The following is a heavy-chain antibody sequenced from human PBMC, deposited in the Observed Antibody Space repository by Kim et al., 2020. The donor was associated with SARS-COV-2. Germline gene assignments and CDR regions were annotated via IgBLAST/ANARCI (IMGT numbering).Heavy chain of an antibody. J-gene: IGHJ1*01. Sequence: SETLSLTCAVYGGSFSGYYWSWIRQPPGKGLGWIGEISHSGSTNYNQSLKSRVTISVDTSKNKFSLKLSSVTAAAAAVYYYSRPPYCSGGSCSSGAEYF. V-gene: IGHV4-34*01. D-gene: IGHD2-15*01. CDR2: ISHSGST. CDR3: SRPPYCSGGSCSSGAEYF. CDR1: GGSFSGYY.